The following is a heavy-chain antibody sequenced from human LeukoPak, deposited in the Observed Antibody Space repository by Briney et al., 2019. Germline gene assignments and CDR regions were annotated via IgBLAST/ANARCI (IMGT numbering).Heavy chain of an antibody. CDR2: IYYSGST. D-gene: IGHD2-2*01. J-gene: IGHJ5*02. Sequence: SETLSLTCTVSGGSISSYYWSWIRQPPGKGLEWIGYIYYSGSTNYNPSLKSRVTISVDTSKNQFSLMLNSVTAADTAVYYCARVPIVVVPAAYFDPWGQGTLVTVSS. CDR1: GGSISSYY. CDR3: ARVPIVVVPAAYFDP. V-gene: IGHV4-59*01.